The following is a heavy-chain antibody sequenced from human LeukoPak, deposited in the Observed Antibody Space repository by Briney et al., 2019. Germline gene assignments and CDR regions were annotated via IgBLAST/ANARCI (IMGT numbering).Heavy chain of an antibody. V-gene: IGHV3-30*18. CDR1: GFTFSSYW. D-gene: IGHD2-21*02. J-gene: IGHJ4*02. CDR3: AKSPFGVVTAFDY. Sequence: GGSLRLSCAASGFTFSSYWMSWVRQAPGKGLEWVAVISYDGSNKYYADSVKGRFTISRDNSKNTLYLQMNSLRAEDTAVYYCAKSPFGVVTAFDYWGQGTLVTVSS. CDR2: ISYDGSNK.